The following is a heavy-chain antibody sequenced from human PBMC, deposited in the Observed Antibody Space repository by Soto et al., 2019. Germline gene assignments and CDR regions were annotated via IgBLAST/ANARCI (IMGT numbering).Heavy chain of an antibody. D-gene: IGHD1-26*01. Sequence: ASVKVSCKASVYTFTSYAVKWGRQARGQRLESMGWISAYNGNTNYAQKLQGRVTMTTDTSTSTAYMELRSLRSDDTAVYYCARDRVIVGATKLHYYSGMDVWGQGTTVTVSS. CDR3: ARDRVIVGATKLHYYSGMDV. V-gene: IGHV1-18*01. CDR1: VYTFTSYA. J-gene: IGHJ6*02. CDR2: ISAYNGNT.